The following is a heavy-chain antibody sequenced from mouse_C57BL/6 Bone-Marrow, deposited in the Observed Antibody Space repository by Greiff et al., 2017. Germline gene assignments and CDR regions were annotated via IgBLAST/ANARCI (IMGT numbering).Heavy chain of an antibody. CDR3: VYGSSYDWYFDV. J-gene: IGHJ1*03. V-gene: IGHV1-76*01. CDR2: IYPGSGNT. D-gene: IGHD1-1*01. Sequence: QVQLQQSGAELVRPGASVKLSCKASGYTFTDYYINWVKQRPGQGLEWIARIYPGSGNTYYNEKFKGKATLTAEKSSSTAYMQLSSLTSEDSAVYFCVYGSSYDWYFDVWGTGTTVTVSS. CDR1: GYTFTDYY.